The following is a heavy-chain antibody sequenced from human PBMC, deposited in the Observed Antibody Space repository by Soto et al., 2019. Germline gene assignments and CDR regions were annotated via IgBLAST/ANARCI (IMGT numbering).Heavy chain of an antibody. CDR1: GFSLSTSGVG. J-gene: IGHJ5*02. CDR2: IYWDDDN. D-gene: IGHD3-9*01. Sequence: QITLKESGPTLVKPTQTLTLTCTFSGFSLSTSGVGVGWFRQPPGKALEWLALIYWDDDNRYSPSLKSRLTITKDTSKNQVVLTVTDMDPMDTATYSCAHYISTAPAGWFDPWGQGTLVIVSS. CDR3: AHYISTAPAGWFDP. V-gene: IGHV2-5*02.